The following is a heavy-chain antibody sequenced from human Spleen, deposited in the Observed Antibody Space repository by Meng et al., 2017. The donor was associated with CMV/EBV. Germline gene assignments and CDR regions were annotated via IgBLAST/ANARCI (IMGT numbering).Heavy chain of an antibody. V-gene: IGHV1-18*01. J-gene: IGHJ4*02. D-gene: IGHD2-2*01. CDR3: ARDKVAGGYCSSTTCPRIFTY. CDR1: YG. CDR2: ISGYNGNT. Sequence: YGISWVRQAPGKGLEWMGWISGYNGNTNYAQKLQGRVSMTTDTSTNTAYMELRSLRSDDTAVYYCARDKVAGGYCSSTTCPRIFTYWGQGTLVTVSS.